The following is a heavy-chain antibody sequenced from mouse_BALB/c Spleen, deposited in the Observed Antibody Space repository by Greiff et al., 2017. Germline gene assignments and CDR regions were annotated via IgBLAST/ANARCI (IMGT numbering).Heavy chain of an antibody. CDR1: GFNIKDTY. CDR3: ARWDWDY. Sequence: EVKLVESGAELVKPGASVKLSCTASGFNIKDTYMHWVKQMPEQGLEWIGRIDPANGNTKYDPKFQGKATITADTSSNTAYLQLSSLTSEDPAVYYCARWDWDYWGQGTTLTVSS. CDR2: IDPANGNT. D-gene: IGHD4-1*01. V-gene: IGHV14-3*02. J-gene: IGHJ2*01.